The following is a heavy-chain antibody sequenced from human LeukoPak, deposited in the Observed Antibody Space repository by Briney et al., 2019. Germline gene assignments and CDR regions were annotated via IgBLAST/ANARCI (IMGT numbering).Heavy chain of an antibody. D-gene: IGHD3-3*01. J-gene: IGHJ6*03. CDR3: ARDSSQKRGHYDFWSGPRGYYYYYMDV. CDR2: IYYSGST. CDR1: GGSISSYY. V-gene: IGHV4-59*01. Sequence: NPSETLSLTCTVSGGSISSYYWSWIRQPPGKGLEWIGYIYYSGSTNYNPSLKSRVTISVDTSKNQFSLKLSSVAAADTAVYYCARDSSQKRGHYDFWSGPRGYYYYYMDVWGKGTTVTVSS.